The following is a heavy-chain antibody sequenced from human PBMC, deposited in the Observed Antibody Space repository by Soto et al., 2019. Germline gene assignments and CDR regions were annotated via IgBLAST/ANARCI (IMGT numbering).Heavy chain of an antibody. CDR1: GFTFNNYA. CDR2: IRGGGDTT. J-gene: IGHJ4*02. V-gene: IGHV3-23*01. D-gene: IGHD3-10*01. Sequence: EVQLLESGGGLVQPGGSLRLSCAASGFTFNNYAMTWVRQAPGKGLEWVSAIRGGGDTTSYADSVEGRFTVSRDGSKNTLYLQMSSLGAEDTALYYCAKGRGGSGSLTPRVDFWGQGTLVNVSS. CDR3: AKGRGGSGSLTPRVDF.